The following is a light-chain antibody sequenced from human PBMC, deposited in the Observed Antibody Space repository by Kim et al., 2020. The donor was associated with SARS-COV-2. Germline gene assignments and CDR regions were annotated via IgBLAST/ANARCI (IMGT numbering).Light chain of an antibody. CDR3: QQYDNYPWT. J-gene: IGKJ1*01. CDR1: QSVSAW. CDR2: AAF. V-gene: IGKV1-5*01. Sequence: ASPGDRVSLSCRASQSVSAWLAWYQQKPGKAPKVLIYAAFSLESGIPSRFSGSGSGTEFTLTISSLQPDDFAIYYCQQYDNYPWTFGQGTKVDIK.